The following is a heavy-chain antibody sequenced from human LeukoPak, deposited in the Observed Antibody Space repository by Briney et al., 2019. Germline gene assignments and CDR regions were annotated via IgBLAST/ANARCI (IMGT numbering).Heavy chain of an antibody. Sequence: PSETLSLTCTVSGGSISNYYWSWIRQPPGKGLERIGEINHSGSTNYNPSLKSRVTISVDTSKNQFSLKLTSVTAADTAVFYCARESGYYDVLTGYYNQNWFDPWGQGTLVTVSS. J-gene: IGHJ5*02. CDR1: GGSISNYY. D-gene: IGHD3-9*01. CDR2: INHSGST. V-gene: IGHV4-34*01. CDR3: ARESGYYDVLTGYYNQNWFDP.